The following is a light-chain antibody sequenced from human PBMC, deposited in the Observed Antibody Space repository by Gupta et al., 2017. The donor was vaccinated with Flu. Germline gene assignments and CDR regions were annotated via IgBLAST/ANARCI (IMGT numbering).Light chain of an antibody. Sequence: ATLSCRASQSVGKSLAWYQQKPGQAPRLIISDASYRATGIPARFSGSGSGTDFTLTISSLEPEDFATYYCQQRANWPPLTFGGGTKVEI. J-gene: IGKJ4*01. CDR1: QSVGKS. CDR3: QQRANWPPLT. V-gene: IGKV3-11*01. CDR2: DAS.